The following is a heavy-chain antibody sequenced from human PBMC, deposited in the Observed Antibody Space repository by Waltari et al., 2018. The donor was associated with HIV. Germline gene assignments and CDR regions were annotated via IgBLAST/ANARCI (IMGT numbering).Heavy chain of an antibody. Sequence: QVQLIQSGAEVKKPGSSVKVSCKASGGTFNIHGINWVRQTPGQGLEGMGRLTLYLEIANDARQFQGRVTRTADKSTNTAYMGLSSLKSEDTAVYYCARADVVGVGEADLSRWGQGTLVTVSS. CDR2: LTLYLEIA. V-gene: IGHV1-69*04. CDR1: GGTFNIHG. J-gene: IGHJ4*02. D-gene: IGHD1-26*01. CDR3: ARADVVGVGEADLSR.